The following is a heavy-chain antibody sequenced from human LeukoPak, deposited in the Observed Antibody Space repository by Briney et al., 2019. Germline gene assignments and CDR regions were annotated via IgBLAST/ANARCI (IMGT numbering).Heavy chain of an antibody. CDR2: MYSRGDT. D-gene: IGHD6-13*01. V-gene: IGHV3-53*01. CDR3: ARDGPQVPAAGVLAS. J-gene: IGHJ4*02. Sequence: GGSLRLSCAASGFTVSDNYRSWLRQAPGKGLEWVSVMYSRGDTYYSKSVKGRFTFSRDISKNTLYLQMNGLPSDITAMYYCARDGPQVPAAGVLASGGEGTLVIVSS. CDR1: GFTVSDNY.